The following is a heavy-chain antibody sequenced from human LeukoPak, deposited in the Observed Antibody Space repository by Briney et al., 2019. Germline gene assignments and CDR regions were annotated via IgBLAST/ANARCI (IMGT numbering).Heavy chain of an antibody. D-gene: IGHD3-3*01. CDR3: ARGVPYDFWSGYYILYYYGMDV. V-gene: IGHV3-66*01. J-gene: IGHJ6*02. CDR1: GFTVSSNY. Sequence: PGGSLRLSCAASGFTVSSNYMSWVRQAPGKGLEWVTVIYSGGSTYYADSVKGRFTISRDNSKNTLYLQMNSLRAEDTAVYYCARGVPYDFWSGYYILYYYGMDVWGQGTTVTVSS. CDR2: IYSGGST.